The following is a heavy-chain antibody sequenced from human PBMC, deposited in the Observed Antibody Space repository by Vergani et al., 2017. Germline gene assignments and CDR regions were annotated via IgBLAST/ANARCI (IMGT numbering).Heavy chain of an antibody. V-gene: IGHV1-24*01. CDR3: ATGGIVGATMPYDY. CDR1: GYTLTEFS. CDR2: FDPEDGET. D-gene: IGHD1-26*01. Sequence: QVQLVQSGAEVKKPGASVKVSCKVSGYTLTEFSMHWVRQAPGKGLEWMGGFDPEDGETIYAQTFQGRVTMTEDTSTDTAYMELSSLRSEDTAVYYCATGGIVGATMPYDYWGQGTLVTVSS. J-gene: IGHJ4*02.